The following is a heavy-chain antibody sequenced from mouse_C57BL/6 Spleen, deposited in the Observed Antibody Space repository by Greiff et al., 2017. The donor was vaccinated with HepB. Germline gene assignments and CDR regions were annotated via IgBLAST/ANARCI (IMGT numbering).Heavy chain of an antibody. CDR1: GYTFTSYW. J-gene: IGHJ2*01. Sequence: QVQLKQPGAELVKPGASVKLSCKASGYTFTSYWMHWVKQRPGQGLEWIGMIHPNSGSTNYNEKFKSKATLTVDKSSSTAYMQLSSLTSEDSAVYYCARSVCYGSSSFDYWGQGTTLTVSS. V-gene: IGHV1-64*01. CDR2: IHPNSGST. D-gene: IGHD1-1*01. CDR3: ARSVCYGSSSFDY.